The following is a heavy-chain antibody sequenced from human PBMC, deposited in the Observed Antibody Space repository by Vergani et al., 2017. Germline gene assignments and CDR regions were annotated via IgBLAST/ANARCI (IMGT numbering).Heavy chain of an antibody. CDR2: ISSSSSYI. V-gene: IGHV3-21*01. CDR3: ARKYGDYYYYGMDV. J-gene: IGHJ6*02. D-gene: IGHD4-17*01. Sequence: VQLVESGGGVVQPGGSLRLSCAASGFTFSSYSMNWVRQAPGKGLEWVSSISSSSSYIYYADSVKGRFTISRDNAKNSLYLQMNSLRAEDTAVYYCARKYGDYYYYGMDVWGQGTTVTVSS. CDR1: GFTFSSYS.